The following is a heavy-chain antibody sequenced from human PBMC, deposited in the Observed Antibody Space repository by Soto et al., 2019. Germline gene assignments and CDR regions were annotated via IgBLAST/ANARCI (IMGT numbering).Heavy chain of an antibody. CDR2: IYYSGST. J-gene: IGHJ4*02. D-gene: IGHD6-19*01. Sequence: PSETLSLTCTVSGGSISSYYWSWIRQPPGKGLEWIGYIYYSGSTNYNPSLKSRVTISVDTSKNQFSLKLSSVTAADTAVYYCARDALYSSGLYLDDWGQGTLGTVSS. CDR1: GGSISSYY. V-gene: IGHV4-59*01. CDR3: ARDALYSSGLYLDD.